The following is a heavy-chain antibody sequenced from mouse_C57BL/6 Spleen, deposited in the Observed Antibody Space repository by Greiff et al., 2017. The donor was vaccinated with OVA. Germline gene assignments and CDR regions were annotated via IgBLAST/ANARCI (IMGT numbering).Heavy chain of an antibody. Sequence: QVQLKESGAELVKPGASVKISCKASGYAFSSYWMNWVKQRPGKGLEWIGQIYPGDGDTNYNGKFKGKATLTADKSSSTAYMQLSSLTSEDSAVYFCARFDGSSYWYFDVWGTGTTVTVSS. CDR2: IYPGDGDT. V-gene: IGHV1-80*01. J-gene: IGHJ1*03. CDR1: GYAFSSYW. CDR3: ARFDGSSYWYFDV. D-gene: IGHD1-1*01.